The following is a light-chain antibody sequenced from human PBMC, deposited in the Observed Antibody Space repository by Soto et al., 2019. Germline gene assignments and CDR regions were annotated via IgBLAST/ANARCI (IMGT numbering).Light chain of an antibody. J-gene: IGKJ4*01. V-gene: IGKV3-15*01. CDR3: QQYHTWPIT. Sequence: PSTRSLPPGESATLSGSASQRVSRNLAWYQHKPGQAPRLLISGASTGATGIPARFSGSGSGTELTLTISRLQSEDCAIYYCQQYHTWPITFAGGTKVDI. CDR1: QRVSRN. CDR2: GAS.